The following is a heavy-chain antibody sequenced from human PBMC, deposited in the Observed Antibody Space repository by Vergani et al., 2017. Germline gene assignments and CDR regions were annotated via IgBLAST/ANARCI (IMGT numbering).Heavy chain of an antibody. D-gene: IGHD3-22*01. V-gene: IGHV4-59*01. J-gene: IGHJ3*02. Sequence: QVQLQESGPGLVKPSETLSLTCTVSGGSISSYYWSWIRQPPGKVLEWIGYIYYSGSTNYNPSLKSLVTISVDTSKTQFSLKLSSVTAADTAVYYCARESDISGYPYHDAFDIWGQGTMVTVSS. CDR2: IYYSGST. CDR3: ARESDISGYPYHDAFDI. CDR1: GGSISSYY.